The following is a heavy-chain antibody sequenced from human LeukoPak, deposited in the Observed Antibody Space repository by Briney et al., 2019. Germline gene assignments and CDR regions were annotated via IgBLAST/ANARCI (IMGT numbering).Heavy chain of an antibody. CDR2: INWNGGST. CDR1: GFTFDDYG. J-gene: IGHJ4*02. Sequence: GGSLRLSCAASGFTFDDYGMSWVRQAPGKGLEWVSGINWNGGSTGYADSVKGRFTISRDNSKNTLYLQMNSLRAEDTAVYYCARERGYYDSSGYGYFDYWGQETLVTVSS. V-gene: IGHV3-20*04. D-gene: IGHD3-22*01. CDR3: ARERGYYDSSGYGYFDY.